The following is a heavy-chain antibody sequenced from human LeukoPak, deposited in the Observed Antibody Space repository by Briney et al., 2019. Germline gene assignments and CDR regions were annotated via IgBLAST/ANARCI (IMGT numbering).Heavy chain of an antibody. D-gene: IGHD3-22*01. CDR2: INPKSGGT. CDR3: VRSNYDTSGYYYIY. CDR1: GYTFTDYY. Sequence: ASVNVSCKTSGYTFTDYYLQWVRQAPGQGLEWMGWINPKSGGTNSAQKFQGRVAMTRDTSISTVYMEMSGLTSDDTAVYFCVRSNYDTSGYYYIYWGQGTLVTVSS. J-gene: IGHJ4*02. V-gene: IGHV1-2*02.